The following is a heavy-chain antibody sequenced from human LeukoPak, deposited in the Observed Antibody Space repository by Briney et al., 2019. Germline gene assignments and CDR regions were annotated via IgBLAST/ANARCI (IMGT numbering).Heavy chain of an antibody. CDR1: GFIFSTYG. CDR3: AKAPKAVADDAFDI. Sequence: PGGSLRLSCAASGFIFSTYGMYWVRQAPGKGLEWVAFIRHDGSIKNYADSVKGRSTISRDNSKNTLYLQMNSLRAEDTAVYYCAKAPKAVADDAFDIWGQGTMVTVSS. V-gene: IGHV3-30*02. D-gene: IGHD6-19*01. CDR2: IRHDGSIK. J-gene: IGHJ3*02.